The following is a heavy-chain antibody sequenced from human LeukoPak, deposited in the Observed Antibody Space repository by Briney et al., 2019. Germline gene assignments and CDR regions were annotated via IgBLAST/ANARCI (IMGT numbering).Heavy chain of an antibody. CDR3: AIQSRDYGDLNFDY. V-gene: IGHV1-2*02. CDR1: GYTFTGYY. Sequence: APVKVSCKASGYTFTGYYMHWVRQAPGQGLEWMGWINPNSGGTNFAQKFQGRVTMTRDTSISTAYMELSSLRSDDTAVYYCAIQSRDYGDLNFDYWGQGTLVTVSS. J-gene: IGHJ4*02. D-gene: IGHD4-17*01. CDR2: INPNSGGT.